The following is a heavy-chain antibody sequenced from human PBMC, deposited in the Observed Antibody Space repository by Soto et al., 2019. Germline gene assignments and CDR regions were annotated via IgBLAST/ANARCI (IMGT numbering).Heavy chain of an antibody. CDR2: IIPIFGTA. V-gene: IGHV1-69*12. Sequence: QVQLVQSGAEVKKPGSSVKVSCKASGGTFSSYAISWVRQAPGQGLEWMGGIIPIFGTANYAQKFQGRVTITADESXGKAYMELSSLRSEDTAVYYCARHVPAAGYYYGMDVWGQGTTVTVSS. J-gene: IGHJ6*02. D-gene: IGHD2-2*01. CDR3: ARHVPAAGYYYGMDV. CDR1: GGTFSSYA.